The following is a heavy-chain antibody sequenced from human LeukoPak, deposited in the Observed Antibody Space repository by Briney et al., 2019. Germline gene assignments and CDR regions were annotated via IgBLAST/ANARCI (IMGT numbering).Heavy chain of an antibody. J-gene: IGHJ6*02. CDR3: ARAFRGPDYYYYGMDV. D-gene: IGHD3-10*01. Sequence: SETLSLTCTVSGYSISSGCYWGWIRQPPGKGLEWIGSIYHSGSTYYNPSLKSRVTISVDTSKNQFSLKLSSVTAADTAAYYCARAFRGPDYYYYGMDVWGQGTTVTVSS. CDR2: IYHSGST. V-gene: IGHV4-38-2*02. CDR1: GYSISSGCY.